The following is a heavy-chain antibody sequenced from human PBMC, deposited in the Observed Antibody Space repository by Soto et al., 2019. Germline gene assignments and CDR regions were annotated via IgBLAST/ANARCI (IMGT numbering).Heavy chain of an antibody. CDR3: ARERGYSYGSDYGMDV. CDR1: GGSISSYY. V-gene: IGHV4-59*01. Sequence: SETLSLTCTVSGGSISSYYLSLIRHPPWNGLEWIGYIYYSGSTNYNPSLKSRVTISVDTSKNQFSLKLSSVTAADTAVYYCARERGYSYGSDYGMDVWGQGTTVTVSS. CDR2: IYYSGST. D-gene: IGHD5-18*01. J-gene: IGHJ6*02.